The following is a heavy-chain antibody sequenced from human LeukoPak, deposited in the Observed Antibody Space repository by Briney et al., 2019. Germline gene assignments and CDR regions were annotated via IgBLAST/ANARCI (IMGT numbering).Heavy chain of an antibody. D-gene: IGHD3-22*01. CDR3: AKDPYDSSGYHDY. CDR2: TSGSGGST. CDR1: GFTFSSYA. V-gene: IGHV3-23*01. J-gene: IGHJ4*02. Sequence: PGGSLRLSCAASGFTFSSYAMSWVRQAPGKGLEWVSATSGSGGSTYYADSVKGRFTISRDNSKNTLYLQMNSLRAEDTAVYYCAKDPYDSSGYHDYWGQGTLVTVSS.